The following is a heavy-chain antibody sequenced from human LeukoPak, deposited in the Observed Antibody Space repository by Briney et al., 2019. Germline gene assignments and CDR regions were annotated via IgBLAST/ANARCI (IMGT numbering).Heavy chain of an antibody. D-gene: IGHD3-22*01. J-gene: IGHJ3*01. Sequence: GESLKISCKASGYTFSNYWVGWVRQVPGKGLEWVGTIYPDDSDTGYSPSFEGQVTISADNSINTAYLQWISLRASDTAMYYCARFSTYYIDNSDSSGYAFDLWGQGTLVTVSS. V-gene: IGHV5-51*01. CDR2: IYPDDSDT. CDR3: ARFSTYYIDNSDSSGYAFDL. CDR1: GYTFSNYW.